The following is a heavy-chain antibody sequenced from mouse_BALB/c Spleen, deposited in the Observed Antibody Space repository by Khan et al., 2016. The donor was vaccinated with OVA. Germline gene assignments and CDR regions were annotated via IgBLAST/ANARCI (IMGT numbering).Heavy chain of an antibody. J-gene: IGHJ3*01. CDR3: VRDGAYHRNDGWFAY. CDR2: INPSNGYT. CDR1: GYTFTNYT. D-gene: IGHD2-14*01. V-gene: IGHV1-4*01. Sequence: VQLQESGAELARPGASVKMSCKASGYTFTNYTIHWIKKRPGQGLEWIGYINPSNGYTNSNQKFKDKATLTTDKSSTTAYLQLSSLTSDDSAVYNCVRDGAYHRNDGWFAYWGQGTLVTVSA.